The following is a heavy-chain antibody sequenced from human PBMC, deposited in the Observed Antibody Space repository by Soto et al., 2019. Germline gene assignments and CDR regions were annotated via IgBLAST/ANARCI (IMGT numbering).Heavy chain of an antibody. D-gene: IGHD3-3*01. J-gene: IGHJ4*02. CDR1: GGSISNNYW. V-gene: IGHV4-4*02. CDR3: ARGDFWSGSDY. Sequence: PSETLSLTCDVSGGSISNNYWWTWVRQFPGEGLQWIGEIFHSGNTNYNPPLKNRVNISVDKSNNRFSLMLSSVTAADTAVYYCARGDFWSGSDYWGQGIQVTVSS. CDR2: IFHSGNT.